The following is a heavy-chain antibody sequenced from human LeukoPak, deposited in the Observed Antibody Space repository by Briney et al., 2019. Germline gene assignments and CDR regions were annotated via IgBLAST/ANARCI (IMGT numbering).Heavy chain of an antibody. CDR2: IWYDGSNK. J-gene: IGHJ4*02. CDR1: GFTFSNYG. V-gene: IGHV3-33*01. CDR3: ATVRAAGRSSWYLDY. D-gene: IGHD6-13*01. Sequence: GGSLRLSCAASGFTFSNYGMYWVRQAPGKGLEWVAVIWYDGSNKYCADSVKGRFTISRDNSKNTLYLQMNSLRAEDTAVYYCATVRAAGRSSWYLDYWGQGTLVTVSS.